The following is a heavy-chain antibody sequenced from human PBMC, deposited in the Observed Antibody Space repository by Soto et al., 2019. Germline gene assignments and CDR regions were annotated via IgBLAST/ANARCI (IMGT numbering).Heavy chain of an antibody. J-gene: IGHJ4*02. CDR2: ISYDGSNK. CDR1: GFTFSSYG. V-gene: IGHV3-30*18. Sequence: PGGSLRLSCAASGFTFSSYGMHWVRQAPGKGLEWVAVISYDGSNKYYADSVKGRFTISRDNSKNTLYLQMNSLRAEDTAVYYCAKDRSYYDSSGTFDYWGQGTLVTSPQ. D-gene: IGHD3-22*01. CDR3: AKDRSYYDSSGTFDY.